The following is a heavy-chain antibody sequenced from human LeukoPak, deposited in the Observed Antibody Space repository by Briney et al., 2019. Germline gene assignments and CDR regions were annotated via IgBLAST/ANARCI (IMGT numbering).Heavy chain of an antibody. J-gene: IGHJ6*02. CDR3: AKDTGGNGAYFYAMDV. CDR1: GFAFLNYA. Sequence: GGSLRLSCVGSGFAFLNYAMPWVRQPPGKGLEWVSAINWNSDTKAYADSVKGRFTISRDRARNSLYLQMDSLRPEDTALYYCAKDTGGNGAYFYAMDVWGQGTSVTVSS. D-gene: IGHD4-23*01. CDR2: INWNSDTK. V-gene: IGHV3-9*01.